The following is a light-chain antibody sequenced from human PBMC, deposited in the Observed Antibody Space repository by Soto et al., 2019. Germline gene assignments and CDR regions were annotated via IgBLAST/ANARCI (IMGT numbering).Light chain of an antibody. CDR3: QSYDSSLSGYV. J-gene: IGLJ1*01. CDR1: SSNIGAGYD. CDR2: GNS. V-gene: IGLV1-40*01. Sequence: QSALTRPPSVSGAPGQRVTISCTGSSSNIGAGYDVHWYQQLPATAPKLLIYGNSNRPSGVPDRFSGSKSGTSASLAITGLQAEDEADYYCQSYDSSLSGYVFGTGTKVTVL.